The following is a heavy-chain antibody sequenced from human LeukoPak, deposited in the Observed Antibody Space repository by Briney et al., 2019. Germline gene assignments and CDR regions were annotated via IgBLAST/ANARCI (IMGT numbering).Heavy chain of an antibody. CDR1: GYIFTKYV. D-gene: IGHD2-21*01. CDR2: IKAGNGDT. CDR3: ARDDCGDTCYPGGY. Sequence: EASVKVSCKASGYIFTKYVVHWVRQAPGQRPEWMGWIKAGNGDTKYSQNFQDRLTFTRDTSASTVYMELSSLTSEDTALYYCARDDCGDTCYPGGYWGQGTLVTVSS. J-gene: IGHJ4*02. V-gene: IGHV1-3*01.